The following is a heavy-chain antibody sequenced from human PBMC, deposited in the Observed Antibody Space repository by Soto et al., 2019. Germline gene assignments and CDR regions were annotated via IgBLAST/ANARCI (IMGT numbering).Heavy chain of an antibody. Sequence: GGSLRLSCAASGFTFSDYYMSWIRQAPGKGLEWVSYISSSGSTIYYADSVKGRFTISRDNAKNSLYLQMNSLRAEDTAVYYCARDIENWNYGSRWFVPWGQGTLVTVSS. V-gene: IGHV3-11*01. CDR3: ARDIENWNYGSRWFVP. D-gene: IGHD1-7*01. J-gene: IGHJ5*02. CDR2: ISSSGSTI. CDR1: GFTFSDYY.